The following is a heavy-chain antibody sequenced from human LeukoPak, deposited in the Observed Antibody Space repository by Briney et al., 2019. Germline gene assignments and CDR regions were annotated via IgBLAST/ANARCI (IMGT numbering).Heavy chain of an antibody. J-gene: IGHJ4*02. D-gene: IGHD1-26*01. CDR1: GGTFSSYA. CDR3: ARGEWELLMGFDY. CDR2: IIPIFGTA. V-gene: IGHV1-69*13. Sequence: SVKVSCKASGGTFSSYAISWVRQAPGQGLEWMGGIIPIFGTANYAQKFQGRVTITADESTSTAYIELSSLRSEYTAVYYCARGEWELLMGFDYWGQGTLVTVSS.